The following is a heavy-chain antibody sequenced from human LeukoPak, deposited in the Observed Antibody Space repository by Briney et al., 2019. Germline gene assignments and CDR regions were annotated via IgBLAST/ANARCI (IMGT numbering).Heavy chain of an antibody. D-gene: IGHD6-13*01. J-gene: IGHJ5*02. CDR1: GFTFSSYE. CDR2: ISSSGSTI. CDR3: AREEVDSSSWYVGWFDP. Sequence: GGSLRLSCAASGFTFSSYEMNWVRQAPGKGLEWVSYISSSGSTIYYADSVKGRFTISRDNAKNSLYLQMNSLRAEDTAVYYCAREEVDSSSWYVGWFDPWGQGTLVTVSS. V-gene: IGHV3-48*03.